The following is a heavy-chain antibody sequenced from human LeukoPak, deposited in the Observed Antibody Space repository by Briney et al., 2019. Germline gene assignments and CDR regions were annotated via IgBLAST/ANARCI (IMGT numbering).Heavy chain of an antibody. CDR2: ISGSGSTT. CDR3: ARPRLEYCSGGSCFDAFDI. J-gene: IGHJ3*02. D-gene: IGHD2-15*01. V-gene: IGHV3-23*01. Sequence: GGSLRLSCAASGLTFSSYAMNWVRQAPGKGLEWVSAISGSGSTTYYADSVKGRFTISRDNSKNTLFLQMNSLTAEDTAIYSCARPRLEYCSGGSCFDAFDIWGQGTMVTVSS. CDR1: GLTFSSYA.